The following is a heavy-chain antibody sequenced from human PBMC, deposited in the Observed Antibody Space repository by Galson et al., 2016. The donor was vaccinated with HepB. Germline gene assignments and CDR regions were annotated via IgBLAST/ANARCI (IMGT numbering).Heavy chain of an antibody. D-gene: IGHD1-1*01. CDR2: INQDGTEK. V-gene: IGHV3-7*04. CDR1: GLTFSNFW. J-gene: IGHJ4*02. Sequence: SLRLSCAASGLTFSNFWMTWVRQAPGKGLEWVANINQDGTEKHYLDSVGGRFTISRDNAKSSLFLRMNSLRAEDTAVYFCARAYQYTLDYWGQGTLVTVSS. CDR3: ARAYQYTLDY.